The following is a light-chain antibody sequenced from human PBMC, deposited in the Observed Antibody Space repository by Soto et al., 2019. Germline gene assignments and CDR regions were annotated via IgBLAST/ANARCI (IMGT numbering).Light chain of an antibody. CDR2: EVR. CDR1: SSDVGGYNY. Sequence: QSALTRPASVSGSPGQSITISCTGTSSDVGGYNYVSWYQQHPGKAPKLMIYEVRNRPSGVSNRFSGSKSGNTASLTISGLQAEDEADYYCSSYTSSSTRVFGTGTKLTAL. V-gene: IGLV2-14*01. J-gene: IGLJ1*01. CDR3: SSYTSSSTRV.